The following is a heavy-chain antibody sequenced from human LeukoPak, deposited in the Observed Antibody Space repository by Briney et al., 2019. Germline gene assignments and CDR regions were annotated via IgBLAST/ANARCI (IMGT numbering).Heavy chain of an antibody. CDR3: AKDYDYVWGSYRPWDY. V-gene: IGHV3-23*01. D-gene: IGHD3-16*02. Sequence: GSLRLSCAASGFTFSSYGMSWVRQAPGKGLEWVSAISGGGGSTYYADSVKGRFTISRDNSKNTLYLQMNSLRAEDTAVYYCAKDYDYVWGSYRPWDYWGQGTLVTVSS. J-gene: IGHJ4*02. CDR2: ISGGGGST. CDR1: GFTFSSYG.